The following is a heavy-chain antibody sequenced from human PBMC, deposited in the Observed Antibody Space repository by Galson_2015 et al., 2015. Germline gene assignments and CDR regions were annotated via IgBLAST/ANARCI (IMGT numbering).Heavy chain of an antibody. CDR3: ANDGKICSGGSCYYAFEF. D-gene: IGHD2-15*01. Sequence: SVKVSGKASGDTVTSLAMHWLRQAPGQGLEGVGWLNDSNGNTKDSLKFQGRVPITRDTSASTAYMELSSLLSEVTAVYYCANDGKICSGGSCYYAFEFWGQGTMVTVSS. CDR2: LNDSNGNT. J-gene: IGHJ3*01. V-gene: IGHV1-3*01. CDR1: GDTVTSLA.